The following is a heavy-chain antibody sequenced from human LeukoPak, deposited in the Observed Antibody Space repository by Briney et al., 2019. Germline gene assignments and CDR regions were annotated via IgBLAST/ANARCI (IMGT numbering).Heavy chain of an antibody. V-gene: IGHV5-51*01. D-gene: IGHD3-10*01. Sequence: GASLKISYKGSGYSFTNYWIGWVRHMPGKGLEWMGIIYPCDSDTRYSPSFQGQVTISADKSSSTAYLQWSSLKASDTAMYYCARREYYGSEYFDYWGQGTLVTVSS. CDR1: GYSFTNYW. J-gene: IGHJ4*02. CDR3: ARREYYGSEYFDY. CDR2: IYPCDSDT.